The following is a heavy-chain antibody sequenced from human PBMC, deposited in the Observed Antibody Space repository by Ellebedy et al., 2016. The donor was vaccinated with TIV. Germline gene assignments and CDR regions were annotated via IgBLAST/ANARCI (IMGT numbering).Heavy chain of an antibody. J-gene: IGHJ4*02. D-gene: IGHD3-9*01. CDR3: AKELVSRDSLTFDY. CDR2: IGPRSNYK. V-gene: IGHV3-23*01. CDR1: GFTFSNYA. Sequence: ESLKISCAASGFTFSNYAMAWVRQAPGKGLEWVSAIGPRSNYKFYADSVKGRIAISRDNSENTLFLQMHSLRGEDTAVYYCAKELVSRDSLTFDYWGQGVLVTVSS.